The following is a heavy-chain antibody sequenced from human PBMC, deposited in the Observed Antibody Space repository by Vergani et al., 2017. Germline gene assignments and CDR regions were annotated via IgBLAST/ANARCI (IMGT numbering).Heavy chain of an antibody. V-gene: IGHV1-8*01. CDR2: VNPNSGDT. D-gene: IGHD6-19*01. J-gene: IGHJ6*03. CDR1: GYTFTSYD. CDR3: AGVYSSGIENYGDDYYIDV. Sequence: QVQLVQSGAEVKKPGASVKVSCKASGYTFTSYDINWVRQATGQGLEWMGWVNPNSGDTDYAQKFQGRVTMTMNSSISTAYMELRSLRSGATAVYYCAGVYSSGIENYGDDYYIDVWGKGTTVTVSS.